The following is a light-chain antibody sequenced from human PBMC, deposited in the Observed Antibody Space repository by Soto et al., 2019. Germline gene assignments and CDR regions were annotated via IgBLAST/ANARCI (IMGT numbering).Light chain of an antibody. CDR1: GSDVRTYNL. V-gene: IGLV2-23*01. J-gene: IGLJ1*01. CDR2: EAS. CDR3: CSYAGDKTFV. Sequence: QSVLTQPASVSGSPGQSITIFCTVTGSDVRTYNLVSWYQQHPGKVPKLIIYEASKRPSGVSNRFSGSQPGNTASLTVSGLQAEDEADYYCCSYAGDKTFVFGSGTKATVL.